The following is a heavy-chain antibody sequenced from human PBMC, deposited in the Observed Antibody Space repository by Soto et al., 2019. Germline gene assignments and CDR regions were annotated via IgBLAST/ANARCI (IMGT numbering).Heavy chain of an antibody. CDR2: ISAYNGNT. CDR1: GYTFTSYG. Sequence: QVQLVQSGAEVKKPGASVKVSCKASGYTFTSYGLSWVRQAPGQGLAWMGWISAYNGNTNESQKLQGRVTMPTDTSTSTADMELRSLRSDDTAVYYWARELGRYRADYGMDVWGQGTTVTVSS. CDR3: ARELGRYRADYGMDV. V-gene: IGHV1-18*01. J-gene: IGHJ6*02. D-gene: IGHD7-27*01.